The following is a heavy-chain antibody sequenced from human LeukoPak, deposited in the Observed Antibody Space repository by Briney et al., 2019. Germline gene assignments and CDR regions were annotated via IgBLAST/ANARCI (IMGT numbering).Heavy chain of an antibody. CDR3: ARADYGDNWFDP. D-gene: IGHD4-17*01. CDR2: IIPIFGTA. Sequence: SVKVSCKASGGTFSSYAISWVRQAPGQGLEWMGGIIPIFGTANYAQKFQGRVTITADESTSTAYMELSRLRSDDTAVYYCARADYGDNWFDPWGQGTLVTVSS. V-gene: IGHV1-69*13. CDR1: GGTFSSYA. J-gene: IGHJ5*02.